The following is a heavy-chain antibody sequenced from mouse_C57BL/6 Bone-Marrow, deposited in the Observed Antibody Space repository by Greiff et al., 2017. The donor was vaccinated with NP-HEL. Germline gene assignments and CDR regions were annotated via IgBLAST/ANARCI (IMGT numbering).Heavy chain of an antibody. D-gene: IGHD4-1*02. J-gene: IGHJ2*01. Sequence: EVQLQQSGPELVKPGASVKIPCKASGYTFTDYNMDWVKQSHGKSLEWIGDINPNNGGTIYNQKFKGKATLTVDKSSSTADMELRSLTSEDTAVYYCAREGITQLGRYYFDYWGQGTTLTVSS. V-gene: IGHV1-18*01. CDR2: INPNNGGT. CDR3: AREGITQLGRYYFDY. CDR1: GYTFTDYN.